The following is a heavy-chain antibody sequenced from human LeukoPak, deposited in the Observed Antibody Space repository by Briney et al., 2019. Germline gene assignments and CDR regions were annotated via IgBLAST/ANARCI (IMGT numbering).Heavy chain of an antibody. V-gene: IGHV1-24*01. Sequence: GASVKVSCKVSGYTLTKLSMHWVRQAPGKGLEWMGGFDPEDGETIYAQKFQGRVTMTEDTSTDTAYMELSSLRSEDTAVYYCATDVATTLTGWCFDYWGQGTLVTVSS. CDR3: ATDVATTLTGWCFDY. D-gene: IGHD1-26*01. CDR2: FDPEDGET. CDR1: GYTLTKLS. J-gene: IGHJ4*02.